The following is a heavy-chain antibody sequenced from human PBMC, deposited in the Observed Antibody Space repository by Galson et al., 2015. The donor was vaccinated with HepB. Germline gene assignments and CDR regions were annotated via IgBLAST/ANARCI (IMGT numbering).Heavy chain of an antibody. D-gene: IGHD5-12*01. CDR3: ARVGYNLGSGYRGKTDY. CDR1: GGSISSSSYY. Sequence: SETLSLTCTVSGGSISSSSYYWGWIRQPPGKGLEWIESIYYSGSTYYNPSLKSRVTISVDTSKNQFSLKLSSVTAADTAVYYCARVGYNLGSGYRGKTDYWGQGTLVTVSS. J-gene: IGHJ4*02. CDR2: IYYSGST. V-gene: IGHV4-39*07.